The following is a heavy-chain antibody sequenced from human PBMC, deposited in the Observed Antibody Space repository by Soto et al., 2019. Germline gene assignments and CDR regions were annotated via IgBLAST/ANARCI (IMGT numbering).Heavy chain of an antibody. CDR3: AGDRGNQLRGGFAP. CDR1: GGSISTYY. D-gene: IGHD2-2*01. V-gene: IGHV4-59*06. J-gene: IGHJ5*02. CDR2: IYHSGTT. Sequence: PSETLSLTCTVSGGSISTYYWSWIRQPPGKGLECIGYIYHSGTTYYNPSLKSRVTISVDTSKNQFSLKLTSVTAADTAVYYCAGDRGNQLRGGFAPWGKGTLVTVSS.